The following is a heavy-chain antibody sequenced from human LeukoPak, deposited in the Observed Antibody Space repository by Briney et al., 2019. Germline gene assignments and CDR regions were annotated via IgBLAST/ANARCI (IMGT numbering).Heavy chain of an antibody. J-gene: IGHJ4*02. D-gene: IGHD3-9*01. CDR3: ARDSESWTETGPRFDY. CDR1: GFTFSSYS. CDR2: ISSSSSYI. V-gene: IGHV3-21*01. Sequence: SGGSLRLSCAASGFTFSSYSMNWVRQAPGKGLEWVSSISSSSSYIYYADSVKGRFTISRDNAKNSLYLQMNSLRVEDTAVYYCARDSESWTETGPRFDYWGQGTLVTVSS.